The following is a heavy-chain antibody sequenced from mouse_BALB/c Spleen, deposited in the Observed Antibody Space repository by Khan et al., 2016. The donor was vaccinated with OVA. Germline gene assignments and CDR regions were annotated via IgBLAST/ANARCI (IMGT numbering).Heavy chain of an antibody. J-gene: IGHJ3*01. CDR1: GYTFTDYY. D-gene: IGHD1-2*01. V-gene: IGHV1-77*01. Sequence: QVQLKESGAELARPGASVKLSCKASGYTFTDYYINWVKQRTGQGLEWIGEISTGSGAIYYNERFKGKATLTADNSSSTAYMQLSSLTSEASAVYCCARRNYFGYTFAYWGQGTLVTVSA. CDR2: ISTGSGAI. CDR3: ARRNYFGYTFAY.